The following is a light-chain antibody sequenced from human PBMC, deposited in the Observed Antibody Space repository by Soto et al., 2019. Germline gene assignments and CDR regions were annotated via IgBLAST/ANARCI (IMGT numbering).Light chain of an antibody. CDR1: QSVSSN. J-gene: IGKJ2*01. CDR3: QQYYNWPPYT. V-gene: IGKV3-15*01. Sequence: EIVMTQSPATLSVSPGERVTLSCRASQSVSSNLAWYQQKLGQAPRLLIYYASTRATGIPARFSGSGSGTDFTLTISSLQSEDFAIYYCQQYYNWPPYTFGQGTKLEIK. CDR2: YAS.